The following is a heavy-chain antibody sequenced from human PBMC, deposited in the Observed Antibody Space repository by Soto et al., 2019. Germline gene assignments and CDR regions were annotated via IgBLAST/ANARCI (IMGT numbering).Heavy chain of an antibody. J-gene: IGHJ4*02. CDR1: GFTFDDYA. CDR3: AKDMTAEGLLLDY. V-gene: IGHV3-9*01. CDR2: ISWNSGSI. Sequence: DVQLVESGGGLVQPGRSLRLSCAASGFTFDDYAMHWVRQAPGKGLEWVSGISWNSGSIGYADSVKGRFTISRDNAKNSLYLQMNSLRAEDTALYYCAKDMTAEGLLLDYWGQGTLVTVSS. D-gene: IGHD2-15*01.